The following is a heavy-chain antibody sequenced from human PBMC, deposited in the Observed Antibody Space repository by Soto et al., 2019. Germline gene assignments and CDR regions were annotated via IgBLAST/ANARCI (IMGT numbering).Heavy chain of an antibody. D-gene: IGHD3-9*01. CDR2: INPSGGST. J-gene: IGHJ4*02. Sequence: ASVKVSCKASGYTFTSCYMHWVRQAPGQGLEWMGIINPSGGSTSYAQKFQGRVTMTRDTSTSTVYMELSSLRSEDTAVYYCVLRYFDWLLYLDYWGQGTLVTVSS. CDR3: VLRYFDWLLYLDY. V-gene: IGHV1-46*01. CDR1: GYTFTSCY.